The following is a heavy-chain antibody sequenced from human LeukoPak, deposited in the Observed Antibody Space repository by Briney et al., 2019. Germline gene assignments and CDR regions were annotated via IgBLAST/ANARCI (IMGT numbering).Heavy chain of an antibody. CDR1: GYTFTSYG. CDR2: ISAYNGNT. V-gene: IGHV1-18*01. D-gene: IGHD3-9*01. CDR3: AREGYDILTGYRRGAFDI. Sequence: ASVKVSCKASGYTFTSYGISWVRQAPGQGLEWMGWISAYNGNTNYAQKFQGRVTITADESTSTAYMELSSLRSEDTAVYYCAREGYDILTGYRRGAFDIWGQGTMVTVSS. J-gene: IGHJ3*02.